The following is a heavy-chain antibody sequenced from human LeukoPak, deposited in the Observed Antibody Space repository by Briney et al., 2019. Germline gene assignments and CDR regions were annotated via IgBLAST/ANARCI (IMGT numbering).Heavy chain of an antibody. Sequence: SGGSLRLSCAVSGFTFSSYSMNWVRQAPGKGLEWVSYISSSSSTIYYADSVKGRFTISRDNAKNSLYLQMNSLRAEDTAVYYCASLLSSGWYLENYWGQGTLVTVSS. V-gene: IGHV3-48*01. D-gene: IGHD6-19*01. CDR1: GFTFSSYS. CDR3: ASLLSSGWYLENY. J-gene: IGHJ4*02. CDR2: ISSSSSTI.